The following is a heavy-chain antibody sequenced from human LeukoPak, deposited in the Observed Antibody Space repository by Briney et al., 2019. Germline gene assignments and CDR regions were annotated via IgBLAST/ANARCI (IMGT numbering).Heavy chain of an antibody. CDR2: ISWDGGTT. CDR1: GFDFDDYM. D-gene: IGHD4-23*01. Sequence: GGSLRLSCAASGFDFDDYMMHWVRHVPGKGLEWVSLISWDGGTTNYADSVKGRFTISRDNSKNSLYFLMNDLTAEDTAFYYCARGGYGGVFDYWGQGTLVTVSS. J-gene: IGHJ4*02. V-gene: IGHV3-43D*04. CDR3: ARGGYGGVFDY.